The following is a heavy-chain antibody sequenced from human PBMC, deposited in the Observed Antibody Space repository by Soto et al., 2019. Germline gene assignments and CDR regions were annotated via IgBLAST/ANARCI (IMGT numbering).Heavy chain of an antibody. CDR2: IWYDGSNK. D-gene: IGHD3-22*01. CDR1: RFTVSSYG. CDR3: ARGPDYYDSSGHLDY. Sequence: GGSLRLSCAASRFTVSSYGMHWVRQAPGKGLEWVAVIWYDGSNKYYADSVKGRFTISRDNSKNTLYLQMNSLRAEDTAVYYCARGPDYYDSSGHLDYWGQGTLVTVSS. J-gene: IGHJ4*02. V-gene: IGHV3-33*01.